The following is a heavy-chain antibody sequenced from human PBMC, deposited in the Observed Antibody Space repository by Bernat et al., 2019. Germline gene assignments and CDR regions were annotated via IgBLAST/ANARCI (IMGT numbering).Heavy chain of an antibody. V-gene: IGHV3-49*04. Sequence: EVQLVESGGGLVQPGRSLRLSCTASGFTFGDYAMSWVRQAPGKGLEWVGCIRSKAYGGTKEYAASVKGRFTISRDDSKSIAYLQMNSLKTEDTAVYYCTRTILRYFDWFLSFDYWGQGTLVTVAS. CDR1: GFTFGDYA. D-gene: IGHD3-9*01. J-gene: IGHJ4*02. CDR3: TRTILRYFDWFLSFDY. CDR2: IRSKAYGGTK.